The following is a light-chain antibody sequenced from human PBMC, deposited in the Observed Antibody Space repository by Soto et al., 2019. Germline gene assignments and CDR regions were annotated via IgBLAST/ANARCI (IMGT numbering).Light chain of an antibody. J-gene: IGLJ1*01. V-gene: IGLV2-8*01. CDR3: ASYAGSNKV. CDR1: SGDIGSYNR. Sequence: QSALTQPASVSGSPGQSITISCTGTSGDIGSYNRVSWYQQHPGKAPKLIIYEVTKRPSGVPDRFSGSKSGNTASLTVSGLLAEDEADYYCASYAGSNKVFGTGTKVTVL. CDR2: EVT.